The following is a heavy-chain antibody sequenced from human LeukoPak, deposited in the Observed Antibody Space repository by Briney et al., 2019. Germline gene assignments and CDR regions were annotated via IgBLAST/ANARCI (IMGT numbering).Heavy chain of an antibody. CDR1: GFTFSNYW. CDR2: IKEDGSEK. Sequence: GGSLRLSCAASGFTFSNYWMNWVRQAPGKGLEWVANIKEDGSEKYYVDSVRGRFTISRDNAKKSLYLQMNSLRAEDTAVYHCARSDPWPFDIWGQGTMVTVSS. CDR3: ARSDPWPFDI. J-gene: IGHJ3*02. V-gene: IGHV3-7*01.